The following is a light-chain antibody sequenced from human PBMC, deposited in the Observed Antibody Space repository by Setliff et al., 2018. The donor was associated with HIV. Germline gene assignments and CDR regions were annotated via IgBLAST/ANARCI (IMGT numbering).Light chain of an antibody. CDR1: SSDLGGYNY. CDR3: SSYTSRTPLYV. Sequence: ALAQPASVSGSPGQSITIPCTGTSSDLGGYNYVSWYQQHPGKAPKLMISDVSNRPSGVSNRFSGSKSGNTASLTISGLQAEDEADYYCSSYTSRTPLYVFGTGTKGTVL. CDR2: DVS. V-gene: IGLV2-14*03. J-gene: IGLJ1*01.